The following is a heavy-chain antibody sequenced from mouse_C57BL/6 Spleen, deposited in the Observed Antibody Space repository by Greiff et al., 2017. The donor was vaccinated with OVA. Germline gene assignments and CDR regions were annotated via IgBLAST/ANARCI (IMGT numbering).Heavy chain of an antibody. D-gene: IGHD1-1*01. CDR1: GYTFTDYY. V-gene: IGHV1-26*01. CDR2: INPNNGGT. J-gene: IGHJ2*01. CDR3: ARETTDDY. Sequence: VQLLQSGPELVKPGASVKISCKASGYTFTDYYMNWVKQSHGKSLEWIGDINPNNGGTSYNQKFKGKATLTVDKSSSTAYMELRSLTSEDSAVYYCARETTDDYWGQGTTLTVSS.